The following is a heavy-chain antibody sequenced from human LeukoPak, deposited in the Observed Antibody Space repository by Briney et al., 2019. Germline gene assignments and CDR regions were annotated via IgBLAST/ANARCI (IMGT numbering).Heavy chain of an antibody. CDR1: GFTFSSYG. J-gene: IGHJ4*02. D-gene: IGHD3-22*01. CDR2: IRYDGSNK. Sequence: QPGGSLRLSCAASGFTFSSYGMHWVRQAPGKGLEWVAFIRYDGSNKYYADSVKGRFTISRDNSKNTLYLQMNSLRAEDTAVYYCAKGLGRRPYYDSSGPHGYWGQGTLVTVSS. V-gene: IGHV3-30*02. CDR3: AKGLGRRPYYDSSGPHGY.